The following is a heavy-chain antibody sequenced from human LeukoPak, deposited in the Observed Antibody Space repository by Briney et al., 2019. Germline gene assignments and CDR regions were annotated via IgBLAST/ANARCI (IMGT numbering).Heavy chain of an antibody. J-gene: IGHJ4*02. CDR1: GFTFSSYA. V-gene: IGHV3-23*01. CDR3: AKDSIRPVGYFDY. Sequence: GGSLRLSCAASGFTFSSYAMSWVRQAPGKGLEWVSAISGSGGSTYYADSVKGRFTISRDNSKNTLYLQMNSLRAKATAVYYCAKDSIRPVGYFDYWGQGTLVTVSS. D-gene: IGHD4-23*01. CDR2: ISGSGGST.